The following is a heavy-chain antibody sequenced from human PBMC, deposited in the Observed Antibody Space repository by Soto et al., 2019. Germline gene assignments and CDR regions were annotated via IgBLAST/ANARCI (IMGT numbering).Heavy chain of an antibody. Sequence: GGSLRLSCAASGFTFSSHSMNWVRQAPGKGLEWVSYISSSGSSSYINYADSVKGRFTISRDNAKNSLYLQMNSLRADDTAVYYCVSASGWTYYFDYWGQGALVTVSS. CDR1: GFTFSSHS. CDR3: VSASGWTYYFDY. D-gene: IGHD6-19*01. CDR2: ISSSGSSSYI. J-gene: IGHJ4*02. V-gene: IGHV3-21*01.